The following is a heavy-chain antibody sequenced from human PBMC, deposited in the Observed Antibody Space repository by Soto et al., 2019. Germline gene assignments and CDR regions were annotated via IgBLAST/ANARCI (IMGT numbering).Heavy chain of an antibody. CDR1: GFTFDDYA. CDR2: IGWNSGNI. CDR3: AKALPLDYYGSSGYYYPYFDR. V-gene: IGHV3-9*01. D-gene: IGHD3-22*01. J-gene: IGHJ4*02. Sequence: GGSLGLSCAASGFTFDDYAMQWVRQAPGKGLEWVSGIGWNSGNIGYADSVKGRFTISRDNAKNSLYLQMNSLRAEDTALYYCAKALPLDYYGSSGYYYPYFDRWGQGTLVTVSS.